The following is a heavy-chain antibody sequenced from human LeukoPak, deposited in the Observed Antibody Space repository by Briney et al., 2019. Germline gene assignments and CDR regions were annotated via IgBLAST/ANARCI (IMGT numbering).Heavy chain of an antibody. CDR1: GGSFSGYY. Sequence: SETLSLTCAVYGGSFSGYYWSWIRQPPGKGLEWIGEINHSGSTNYNPSLKSRVTISVDTSKNQFSLKLSSVTAADTAVYYCARRSGGLDYWGQGTLGTVSS. J-gene: IGHJ4*02. D-gene: IGHD3-10*01. CDR3: ARRSGGLDY. V-gene: IGHV4-34*01. CDR2: INHSGST.